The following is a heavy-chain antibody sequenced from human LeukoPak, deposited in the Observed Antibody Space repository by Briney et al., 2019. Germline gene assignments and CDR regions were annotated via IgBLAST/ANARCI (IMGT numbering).Heavy chain of an antibody. J-gene: IGHJ6*02. CDR3: AREGLLEWLSPSYYYYYGMDV. D-gene: IGHD3-3*01. CDR2: ISSSSSTI. V-gene: IGHV3-48*04. CDR1: GFTFSSYS. Sequence: GGSLRLSCAASGFTFSSYSMNWVRQAPGKGLEWGSYISSSSSTIYYAESVKGRFTISRDNAKNSLYLQMNSLRAEDTAVYYCAREGLLEWLSPSYYYYYGMDVWGQGTTVTVSS.